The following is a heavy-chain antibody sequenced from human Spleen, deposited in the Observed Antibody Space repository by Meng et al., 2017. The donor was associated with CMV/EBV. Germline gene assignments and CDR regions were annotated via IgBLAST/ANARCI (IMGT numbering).Heavy chain of an antibody. V-gene: IGHV1-69*05. D-gene: IGHD2/OR15-2a*01. CDR3: ARVSEIFRGAYRYYFDY. CDR1: GGTFSSYA. J-gene: IGHJ4*02. Sequence: SVKVSCKASGGTFSSYAISWVRQAPGQGLEWMGGIIPIFGTANYAQKFQGRVTITTDESTSTAYMELSSLRSEDTAVYYCARVSEIFRGAYRYYFDYWGQGTVVTVSS. CDR2: IIPIFGTA.